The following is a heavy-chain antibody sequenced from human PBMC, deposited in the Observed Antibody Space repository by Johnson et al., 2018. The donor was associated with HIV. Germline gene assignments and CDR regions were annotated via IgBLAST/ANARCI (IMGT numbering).Heavy chain of an antibody. Sequence: VQLVESGGGLVQPGGSLRLPCAASGFTVSSYYMSWVHQAPGKGLEWVSVISGSGGSTYYADSVTGQFTISRDTSKNTLYLQMNSLRAEDPAIYYSWKGRYGRRWVLAGCFGNWGQGTKGTVSS. D-gene: IGHD2-8*02. J-gene: IGHJ3*01. V-gene: IGHV3-23*04. CDR3: WKGRYGRRWVLAGCFGN. CDR2: ISGSGGST. CDR1: GFTVSSYY.